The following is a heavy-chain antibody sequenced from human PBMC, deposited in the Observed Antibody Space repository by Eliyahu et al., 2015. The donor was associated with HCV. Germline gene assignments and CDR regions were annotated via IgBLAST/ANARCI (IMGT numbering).Heavy chain of an antibody. CDR3: AKADHSTVTTGFDY. D-gene: IGHD4-17*01. CDR1: GFTFXDYA. V-gene: IGHV3-9*03. CDR2: ISWNSGSI. J-gene: IGHJ4*02. Sequence: EVQLXESGGGLVQPGRSLRLSCAASGFTFXDYAMHWVRQAPGKGLEWVSGISWNSGSIGYAXSVKGRFTISRDNAKNSLYLQMNSLRAEDMALYYCAKADHSTVTTGFDYWGQGTLVTVSS.